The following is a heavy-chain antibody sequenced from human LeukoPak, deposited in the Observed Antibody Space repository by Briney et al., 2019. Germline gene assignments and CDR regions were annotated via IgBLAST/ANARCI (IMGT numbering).Heavy chain of an antibody. D-gene: IGHD3-22*01. Sequence: GGSLRLSCAASGFIFSTYGMNWVRQAPGKGLEWVAFIRYDGSNKYYADSVKGRFTISRDSSKNTMYLQMNSLRAEDTAVYYCASRTGYDSSLFDYWGQGTLVTVSS. V-gene: IGHV3-30*02. CDR3: ASRTGYDSSLFDY. J-gene: IGHJ4*02. CDR2: IRYDGSNK. CDR1: GFIFSTYG.